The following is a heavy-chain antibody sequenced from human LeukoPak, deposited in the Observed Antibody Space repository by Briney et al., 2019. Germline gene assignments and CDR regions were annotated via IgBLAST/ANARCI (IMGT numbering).Heavy chain of an antibody. D-gene: IGHD3-16*01. J-gene: IGHJ4*02. CDR1: GGSISSSSYY. Sequence: PSETLSLTCTVSGGSISSSSYYWGWIRQPPGKGLEWIGSIYYSGSTYYNPSLKSRVTISVDTSKNQFSLKLSSVTAADTAVYYCVRMGAGGYWGQGTLVTVSS. V-gene: IGHV4-39*01. CDR2: IYYSGST. CDR3: VRMGAGGY.